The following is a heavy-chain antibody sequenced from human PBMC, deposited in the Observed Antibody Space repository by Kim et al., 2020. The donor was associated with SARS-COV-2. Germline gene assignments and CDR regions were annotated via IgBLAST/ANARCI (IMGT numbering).Heavy chain of an antibody. J-gene: IGHJ1*01. CDR3: AKDQRQWLFDQPES. CDR2: ISYGGENT. D-gene: IGHD3-22*01. Sequence: GGSLRLSCAASGFIFSNFGMYWVRQTPGKGLEGVAVISYGGENTYYGESVKGRFTISRDNLNNMVTLQMDNLRPDDTGVYYCAKDQRQWLFDQPESWGQG. CDR1: GFIFSNFG. V-gene: IGHV3-30*18.